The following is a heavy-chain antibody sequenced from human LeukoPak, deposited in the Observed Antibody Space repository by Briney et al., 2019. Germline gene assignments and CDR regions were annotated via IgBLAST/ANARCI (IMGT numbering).Heavy chain of an antibody. CDR1: GYSISSGYY. D-gene: IGHD2-2*02. V-gene: IGHV4-38-2*02. CDR2: IYHSGST. J-gene: IGHJ5*02. CDR3: ARLGGRCSSTSCYTAWFDP. Sequence: SETLSLTCTVSGYSISSGYYWGWIRQPPGKGLEWIGSIYHSGSTYYNPSLKSRVTISVDTSKNQFSLKLSSVTAADTAVYYCARLGGRCSSTSCYTAWFDPWGQGTLVTVSS.